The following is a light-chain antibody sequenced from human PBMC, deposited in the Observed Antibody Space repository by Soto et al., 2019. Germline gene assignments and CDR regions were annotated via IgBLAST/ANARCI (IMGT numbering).Light chain of an antibody. CDR1: QYVDTY. CDR2: GAS. Sequence: DIQMTQSPSSLSASVGDRVTITFRASQYVDTYLNWYQHKPGKAPQLLIYGASRLQSGVPSRYSASGSATDFALTITSLQPEDFATYYCHQSYSNPPTFGQGTRLEI. J-gene: IGKJ5*01. CDR3: HQSYSNPPT. V-gene: IGKV1-39*01.